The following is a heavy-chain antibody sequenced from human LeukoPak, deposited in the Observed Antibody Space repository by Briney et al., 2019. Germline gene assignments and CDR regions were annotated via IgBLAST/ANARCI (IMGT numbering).Heavy chain of an antibody. D-gene: IGHD5-12*01. CDR1: GFTFSSYT. CDR3: AINGGGDSGYGNFDY. Sequence: GGSLRLSCAVSGFTFSSYTMNWVRQAPGKGLEWVSFISDSSSDTHYADSVKGRFTTSRDNAKNSLYLQMNSLRAEDTAFYYCAINGGGDSGYGNFDYWGQGTLVTVSS. CDR2: ISDSSSDT. V-gene: IGHV3-21*04. J-gene: IGHJ4*02.